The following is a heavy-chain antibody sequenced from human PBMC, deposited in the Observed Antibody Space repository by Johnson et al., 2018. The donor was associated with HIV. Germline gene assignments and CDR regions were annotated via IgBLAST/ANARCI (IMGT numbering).Heavy chain of an antibody. V-gene: IGHV3-23*03. Sequence: VQLVESGGGLVQPGGSLRLSCAASEFTFSGSAMSWVRQAPGKGLEWVSVIFSVGNAYYADSVKGRFTISRDNSKNTLYVQMNSLRAEDTAIYHCARATSASGTDNDAFDIWGQGTMVTVSS. CDR3: ARATSASGTDNDAFDI. CDR1: EFTFSGSA. D-gene: IGHD6-13*01. CDR2: IFSVGNA. J-gene: IGHJ3*02.